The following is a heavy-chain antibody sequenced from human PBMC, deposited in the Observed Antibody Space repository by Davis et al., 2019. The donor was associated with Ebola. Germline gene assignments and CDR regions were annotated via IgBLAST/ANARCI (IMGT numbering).Heavy chain of an antibody. D-gene: IGHD3-22*01. CDR2: IGTVGDT. CDR1: GFSFSTYD. CDR3: AKVEDYYDSTGYYYFDY. J-gene: IGHJ4*02. Sequence: GESLKISCAASGFSFSTYDMHWVRQATGKGLEWVSAIGTVGDTYYPGSVKGRFTISRENAKNSLYLQMNSLRAEDTAVYYCAKVEDYYDSTGYYYFDYWGQGALVTVSS. V-gene: IGHV3-13*01.